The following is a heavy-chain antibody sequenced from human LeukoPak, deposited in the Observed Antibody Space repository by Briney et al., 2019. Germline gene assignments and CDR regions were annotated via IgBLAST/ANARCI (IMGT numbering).Heavy chain of an antibody. Sequence: SETLSLTCTVSGGSISSSSYYWGWIRQPPGKGLEWIGTIYYSGSTYYNPSLKSRVTISVDTSKNQFSLSLTSVTAADTAVYYCARSYSSTWQEVAYWGQGTLVTVSS. CDR2: IYYSGST. CDR1: GGSISSSSYY. V-gene: IGHV4-39*07. J-gene: IGHJ4*02. D-gene: IGHD6-13*01. CDR3: ARSYSSTWQEVAY.